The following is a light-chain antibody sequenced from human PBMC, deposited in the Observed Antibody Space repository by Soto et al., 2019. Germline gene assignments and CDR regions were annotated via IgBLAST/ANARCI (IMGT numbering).Light chain of an antibody. J-gene: IGLJ3*02. CDR2: LNSDGSH. CDR1: NGHSMYA. V-gene: IGLV4-69*01. CDR3: QTWDTGIRV. Sequence: QLVLTQSPSASASLGASVNLTCTLSNGHSMYAIAWHQQQPEKGPRYLMKLNSDGSHSKGDGIPDRFSGSSSGTERYLTISSLQSEDEADYYCQTWDTGIRVFGGGTKLTVL.